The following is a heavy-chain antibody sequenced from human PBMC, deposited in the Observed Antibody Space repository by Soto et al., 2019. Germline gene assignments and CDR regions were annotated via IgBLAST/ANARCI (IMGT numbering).Heavy chain of an antibody. CDR3: ARGGHVVVVTAALDY. V-gene: IGHV1-46*01. D-gene: IGHD2-21*02. CDR1: GDTFTDYY. J-gene: IGHJ4*02. Sequence: QVQLVQSGAEGKKPGASVKVSCKASGDTFTDYYIHWVRQAPGQGLEWMGTVNPSGGHTTYAQHFLGRMTMTRDTSTSTLLMELTSLTSEDTAVYYCARGGHVVVVTAALDYWGQGTLVTVSS. CDR2: VNPSGGHT.